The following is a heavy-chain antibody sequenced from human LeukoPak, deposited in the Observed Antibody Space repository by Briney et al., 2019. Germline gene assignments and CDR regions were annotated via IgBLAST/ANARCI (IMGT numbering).Heavy chain of an antibody. J-gene: IGHJ6*03. CDR3: AKEDGYTYYYYMDV. CDR1: GFTFSSYS. Sequence: GGSLRLSCAASGFTFSSYSMNWVRQAPGKGLEWVSYISSSSRTIYYADSVKGRFTISRDNSKNTLYLQMNSLRAEDTAVYYCAKEDGYTYYYYMDVWGKGTTVTISS. CDR2: ISSSSRTI. V-gene: IGHV3-48*01. D-gene: IGHD5-18*01.